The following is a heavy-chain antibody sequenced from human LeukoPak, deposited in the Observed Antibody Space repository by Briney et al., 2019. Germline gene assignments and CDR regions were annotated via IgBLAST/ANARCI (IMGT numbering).Heavy chain of an antibody. D-gene: IGHD2-15*01. CDR2: IYYSGST. CDR1: GASIDTTTYY. Sequence: SETLSLTCTVSGASIDTTTYYWGWIRQPPGKGLEWIGYIYYSGSTNYNPSLKSRVTISVDTSKNQFSLKLSSVTAADTAVYYCARVGGSTYGMDVWGQGTTVTVSS. CDR3: ARVGGSTYGMDV. J-gene: IGHJ6*02. V-gene: IGHV4-61*05.